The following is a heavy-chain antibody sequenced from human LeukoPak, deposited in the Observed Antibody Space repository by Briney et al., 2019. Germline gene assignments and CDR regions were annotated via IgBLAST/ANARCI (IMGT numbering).Heavy chain of an antibody. CDR2: IDHSGST. CDR3: ARDSALAQAVMFDY. V-gene: IGHV4-38-2*02. CDR1: GYSISSGYY. Sequence: SETLFLTCTVSGYSISSGYYWGWIRQPPGKGLECTGSIDHSGSTYYNPSLKSRITISVDTSKNQFSLKLSSVTAADTAVYYCARDSALAQAVMFDYWGQGTLVTVSS. J-gene: IGHJ4*02. D-gene: IGHD6-19*01.